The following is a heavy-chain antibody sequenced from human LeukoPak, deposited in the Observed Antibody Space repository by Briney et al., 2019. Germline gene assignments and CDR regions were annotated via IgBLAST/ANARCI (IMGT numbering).Heavy chain of an antibody. CDR2: IRYDGSNK. Sequence: PGGSLRLSCAASGFTFSSYGMHWVRQAPCKGLEWVAFIRYDGSNKYYADSVKGRFTISRDNAKNSLYLQMNSLRAEDTAVYYCASSSTYSSSPFDYWGQGTLVTVSS. CDR1: GFTFSSYG. CDR3: ASSSTYSSSPFDY. J-gene: IGHJ4*02. D-gene: IGHD6-13*01. V-gene: IGHV3-30*02.